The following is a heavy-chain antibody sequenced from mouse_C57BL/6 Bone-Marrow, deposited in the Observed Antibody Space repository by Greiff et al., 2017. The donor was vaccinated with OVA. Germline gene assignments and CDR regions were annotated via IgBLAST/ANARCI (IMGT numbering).Heavy chain of an antibody. J-gene: IGHJ1*03. CDR2: INYDGSST. Sequence: DVHLVESEGGLVQPGSSMKLSCTASGFTFSDYYMAWVRQVPEKGLEWVANINYDGSSTYYLDSLKSRFIISRDNAKNILYLQMSSLKSEDTATYYCARDPYYYGSSYRYFDVWGTGTTVTVSS. D-gene: IGHD1-1*01. CDR1: GFTFSDYY. V-gene: IGHV5-16*01. CDR3: ARDPYYYGSSYRYFDV.